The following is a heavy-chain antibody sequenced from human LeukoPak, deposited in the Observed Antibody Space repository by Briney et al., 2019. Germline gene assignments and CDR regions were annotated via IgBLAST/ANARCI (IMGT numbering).Heavy chain of an antibody. D-gene: IGHD6-6*01. CDR3: AKDKGRISIAAPKDAFDI. V-gene: IGHV3-33*06. CDR1: GFTFSNYG. Sequence: PGRSLRLSCAASGFTFSNYGMHRVRQAPGKGLEWVAVVWSDGTTKNYADSVKGRFTISRDNSKNTLYLQMNSLRAEDTAIYYCAKDKGRISIAAPKDAFDIWGQGTMVTVSS. CDR2: VWSDGTTK. J-gene: IGHJ3*02.